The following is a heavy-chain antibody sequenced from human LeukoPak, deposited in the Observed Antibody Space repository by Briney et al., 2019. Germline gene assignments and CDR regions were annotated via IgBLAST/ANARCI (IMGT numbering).Heavy chain of an antibody. J-gene: IGHJ3*02. D-gene: IGHD3-10*01. V-gene: IGHV3-30*18. CDR3: VKDKGYIGEDAFDI. Sequence: GGSLRLSCVASGFTFSRHGMQWVRQAPGKGPEWVAVISHDGTVKHYSDSVKGRFSISRDSSDNTLFLQMNSLRAEDTALYYCVKDKGYIGEDAFDIWGQGTMVTVSS. CDR2: ISHDGTVK. CDR1: GFTFSRHG.